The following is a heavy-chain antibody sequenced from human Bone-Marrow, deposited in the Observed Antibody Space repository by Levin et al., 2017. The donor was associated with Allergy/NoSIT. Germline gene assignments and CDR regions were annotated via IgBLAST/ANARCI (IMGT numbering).Heavy chain of an antibody. D-gene: IGHD6-13*01. J-gene: IGHJ5*02. CDR3: AKGPAAHLFNWFDP. CDR2: LRFSGVST. Sequence: PGGSLRLSCAASGFTFSSYAMSWVRQAPGKGLEWFSSLRFSGVSTSYADSVKGRFTISRDNSKNTLYLQMNSLRAEDTAVYYCAKGPAAHLFNWFDPWGQGTLVTVSS. CDR1: GFTFSSYA. V-gene: IGHV3-23*01.